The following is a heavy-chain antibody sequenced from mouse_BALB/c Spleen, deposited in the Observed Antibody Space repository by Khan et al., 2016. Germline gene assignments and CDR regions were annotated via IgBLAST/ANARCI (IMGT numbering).Heavy chain of an antibody. CDR1: GYSFTGYN. CDR2: IDPYYGST. V-gene: IGHV1-39*01. J-gene: IGHJ1*01. Sequence: VQLQQSGPELEKPGASVKISCKASGYSFTGYNMNWVKQSNGKSLEWIGNIDPYYGSTSYNQKFKGKATLTVDKSSSTAYMQLTCLTSEDSAVYYCARSGDWYFDVWCAGTTVTVSS. CDR3: ARSGDWYFDV. D-gene: IGHD4-1*01.